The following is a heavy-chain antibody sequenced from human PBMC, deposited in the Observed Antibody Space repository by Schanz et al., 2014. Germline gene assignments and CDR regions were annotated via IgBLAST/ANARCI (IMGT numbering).Heavy chain of an antibody. J-gene: IGHJ4*02. CDR1: GFTFSTYA. V-gene: IGHV3-48*01. D-gene: IGHD1-26*01. Sequence: EVQLLESGGGLVRPGGSLRLSCAASGFTFSTYAMAWVRQAPGKGLEWVSYVSRSTPDIYYADSVKGRFTMSRDNAKNSVFLQMNSLRAEDTGLYFCARGGSGSHYRLDYWGQGTLVTVSS. CDR3: ARGGSGSHYRLDY. CDR2: VSRSTPDI.